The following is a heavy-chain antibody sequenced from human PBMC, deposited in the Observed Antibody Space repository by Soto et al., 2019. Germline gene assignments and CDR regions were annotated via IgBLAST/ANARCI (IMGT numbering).Heavy chain of an antibody. CDR1: GFIFSGSG. CDR2: ISYDGSRT. D-gene: IGHD3-22*01. Sequence: ESVGGVVQPGRSLRLTCAASGFIFSGSGMHWVRQAPGKGLEWVALISYDGSRTYYADSVRDRFTISRDNGQNTLYLQMNSLRAEDTAVYFCARWVGGSMYDNSGKYDSWGQGTLVIVSS. V-gene: IGHV3-30*03. CDR3: ARWVGGSMYDNSGKYDS. J-gene: IGHJ5*01.